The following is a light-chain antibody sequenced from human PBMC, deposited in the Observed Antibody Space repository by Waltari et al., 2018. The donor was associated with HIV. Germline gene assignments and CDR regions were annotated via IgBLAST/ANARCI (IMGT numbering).Light chain of an antibody. CDR2: AAS. J-gene: IGKJ2*01. CDR1: QTIDTN. Sequence: EIVLTQSPLTLSVSPGERAILSCRASQTIDTNLAWYQQKPGQAPRLLIYAASTRAPGIPPKFIGSGSGTRFTLTISSLQSKDFAVYYCQQYNVWPPNTFGQGTKVEIK. CDR3: QQYNVWPPNT. V-gene: IGKV3-15*01.